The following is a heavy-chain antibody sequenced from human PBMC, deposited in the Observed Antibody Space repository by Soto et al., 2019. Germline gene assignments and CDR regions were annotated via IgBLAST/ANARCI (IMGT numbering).Heavy chain of an antibody. J-gene: IGHJ6*02. D-gene: IGHD3-3*01. CDR1: GYRFISYW. V-gene: IGHV5-51*01. CDR2: IYAGDSDT. Sequence: PXESLKVSCTGSGYRFISYWIGWVLQMPGKGLEWMGIIYAGDSDTIYSASFQGQVTISADKSISTAYLQWSSLKASDTAMYYCASHLETDNSWRDYGMDVCGQGTTVTV. CDR3: ASHLETDNSWRDYGMDV.